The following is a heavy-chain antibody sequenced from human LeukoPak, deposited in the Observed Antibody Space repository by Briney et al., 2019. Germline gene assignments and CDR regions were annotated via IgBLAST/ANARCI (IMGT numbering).Heavy chain of an antibody. CDR1: GGSVSSGSYY. CDR3: ARGGYSYAKGRFDY. V-gene: IGHV4-61*01. J-gene: IGHJ4*02. Sequence: SETLSLTCTVSGGSVSSGSYYWSWIRQPPGKGLEWIGYIYYSGSTNYNPSLKSRVTISVDTSKNQFSLKLSSVTAADTAVYYCARGGYSYAKGRFDYWGQGTLVTVSS. CDR2: IYYSGST. D-gene: IGHD5-18*01.